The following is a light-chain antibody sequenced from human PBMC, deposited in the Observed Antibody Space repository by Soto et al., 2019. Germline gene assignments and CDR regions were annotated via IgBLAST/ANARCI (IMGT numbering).Light chain of an antibody. V-gene: IGLV2-14*01. CDR3: NSYTLSRTVV. J-gene: IGLJ2*01. Sequence: QPASVSGSPGQSITLSCAGTSSDIGAHDFVSWYQHHPDKAPKLIIYEVTKWPSGVSTRFSGSKTGNTASLTISGLQAEDEADYYCNSYTLSRTVVFGGGTKLTVL. CDR2: EVT. CDR1: SSDIGAHDF.